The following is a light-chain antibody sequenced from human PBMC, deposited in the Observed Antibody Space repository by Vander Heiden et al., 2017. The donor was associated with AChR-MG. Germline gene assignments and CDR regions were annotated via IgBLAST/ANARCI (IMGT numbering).Light chain of an antibody. CDR2: DNN. CDR1: SSNIGNNY. CDR3: ATWDSSRSAVV. V-gene: IGLV1-51*01. Sequence: QSVLTQPPSVSAAAGQKVTISCSGSSSNIGNNYVSWYQQLPGTAHKLLIYDNNKRPSGIPDRFSGSKSGTSATLGITGLQTGDEADYYCATWDSSRSAVVFGTGTNVTVL. J-gene: IGLJ1*01.